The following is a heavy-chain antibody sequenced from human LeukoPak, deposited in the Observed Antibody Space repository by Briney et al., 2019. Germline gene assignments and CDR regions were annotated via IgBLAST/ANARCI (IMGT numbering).Heavy chain of an antibody. CDR1: GGSFSGYY. Sequence: SETLSLTCAVYGGSFSGYYWSWIRQPPGKGLEWIGEINHSGSTNYNPSLKSRITISVDTSKNQFSLKLSSVTAADTAVYYCARLPNGWLQLGASDIWGQGTMVTVSS. CDR2: INHSGST. J-gene: IGHJ3*02. D-gene: IGHD5-24*01. V-gene: IGHV4-34*01. CDR3: ARLPNGWLQLGASDI.